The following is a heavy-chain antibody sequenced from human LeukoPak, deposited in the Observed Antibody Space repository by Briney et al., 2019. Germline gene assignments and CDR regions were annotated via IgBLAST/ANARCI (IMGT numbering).Heavy chain of an antibody. D-gene: IGHD2/OR15-2a*01. V-gene: IGHV4-61*02. Sequence: SETLSLTCTVSGGSISSGSYYWSWIRQPAGKGLEWIGRIYTSGSTNYNPSLKSRVTISVDTSKNQFSLKLSSVTAADTAVYYCARVGGSKGLDYWGQGTLVTVSS. J-gene: IGHJ4*02. CDR2: IYTSGST. CDR3: ARVGGSKGLDY. CDR1: GGSISSGSYY.